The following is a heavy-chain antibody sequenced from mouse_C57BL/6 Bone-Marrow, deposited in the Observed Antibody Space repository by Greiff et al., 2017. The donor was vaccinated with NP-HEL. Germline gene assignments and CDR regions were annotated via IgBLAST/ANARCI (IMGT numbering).Heavy chain of an antibody. CDR2: IDPNSGGT. Sequence: VQLQESGAELVKPGASVKLSCKASGYTFTSYLMHWVKQRPGRGLEWIGRIDPNSGGTKYNEKFKSKATLTVDKPTSTAYMQLNSLTSEDSAVYYCARYYYGSSSFDYWGQGTTLTVSS. J-gene: IGHJ2*01. CDR1: GYTFTSYL. CDR3: ARYYYGSSSFDY. V-gene: IGHV1-72*01. D-gene: IGHD1-1*01.